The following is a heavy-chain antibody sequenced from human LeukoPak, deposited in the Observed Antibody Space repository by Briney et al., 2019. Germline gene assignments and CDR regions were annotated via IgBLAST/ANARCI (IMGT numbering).Heavy chain of an antibody. CDR2: ISYDGSNK. CDR3: ARPGRGLLDAFDI. V-gene: IGHV3-30-3*01. D-gene: IGHD2-15*01. Sequence: GRSLRLSCAASGFTFSSYAMHWVRQAPGKGLEWVAVISYDGSNKYYADSVKGRFTISRDNSKNTLYLQMNSLRAEDTAVYYCARPGRGLLDAFDIWGQGTMVTVSS. J-gene: IGHJ3*02. CDR1: GFTFSSYA.